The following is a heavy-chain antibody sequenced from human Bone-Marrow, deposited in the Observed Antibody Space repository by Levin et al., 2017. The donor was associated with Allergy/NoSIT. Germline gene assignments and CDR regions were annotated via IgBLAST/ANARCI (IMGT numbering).Heavy chain of an antibody. CDR1: GFTFSSYS. V-gene: IGHV3-48*01. J-gene: IGHJ2*01. Sequence: GESLKISCAASGFTFSSYSMNWVRQAPGKGLEWVSYISSGSSIIYYADSVKGRFTISRDNARNSLYLQMNSLRAEDTAVYYCARDYGDWYFDLWGRGTLVTVSS. CDR3: ARDYGDWYFDL. D-gene: IGHD4-17*01. CDR2: ISSGSSII.